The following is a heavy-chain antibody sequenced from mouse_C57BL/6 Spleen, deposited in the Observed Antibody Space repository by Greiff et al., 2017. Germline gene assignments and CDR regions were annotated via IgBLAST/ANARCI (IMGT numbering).Heavy chain of an antibody. Sequence: ESGPGLVKPSQSLSLTCSVTGYSITSGYYWNWIRQFPGNKLEWMGYISYDGSNNYNPSLKNRISITRDTSKNQFFLKLNSVTTEDTATYYCARPLYYGSSYWYFDVWGTGTTVTVSS. CDR2: ISYDGSN. CDR3: ARPLYYGSSYWYFDV. D-gene: IGHD1-1*01. V-gene: IGHV3-6*01. CDR1: GYSITSGYY. J-gene: IGHJ1*03.